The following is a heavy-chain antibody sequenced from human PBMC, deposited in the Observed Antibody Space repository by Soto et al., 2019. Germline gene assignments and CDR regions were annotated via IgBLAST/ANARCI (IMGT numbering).Heavy chain of an antibody. D-gene: IGHD3-3*01. CDR2: INHSGST. J-gene: IGHJ6*02. Sequence: SETLSLTCAVYGGSFSGYYWSWIRQPPGKGLEWIGEINHSGSTNYNPSLKSRVTISVDTSKNQSSLKLSSVTAADTAVYYCARGWEATFGVVPFPRNYGMDVWGQGTTVTVSS. V-gene: IGHV4-34*01. CDR1: GGSFSGYY. CDR3: ARGWEATFGVVPFPRNYGMDV.